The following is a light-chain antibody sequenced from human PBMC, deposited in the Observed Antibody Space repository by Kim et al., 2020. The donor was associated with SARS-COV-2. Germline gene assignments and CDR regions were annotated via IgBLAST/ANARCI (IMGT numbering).Light chain of an antibody. CDR1: KSVSSN. CDR2: GAS. V-gene: IGKV3-15*01. CDR3: QQYNNWPLT. J-gene: IGKJ4*01. Sequence: SVSPGARATRSCRASKSVSSNLAWYQQKPGQAPRLLIYGASTRATGIPARFSGSGSGTEFTLTISSLQSEDFAVYYCQQYNNWPLTFGGGTKVEIK.